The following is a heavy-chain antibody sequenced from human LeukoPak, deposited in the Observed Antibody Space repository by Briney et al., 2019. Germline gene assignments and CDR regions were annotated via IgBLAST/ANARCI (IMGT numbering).Heavy chain of an antibody. V-gene: IGHV3-30*18. CDR2: ISYDGSNK. J-gene: IGHJ6*02. CDR1: GFTFSSYG. Sequence: GGSLRLSCAASGFTFSSYGMHGVRQAPGKGLEGVAVISYDGSNKYYADSVKGRFTISRDNSKNTLYLQMNSLRAEDTAVYYCAKEGGNYYYSGMDVWGQGTTVTVSS. CDR3: AKEGGNYYYSGMDV.